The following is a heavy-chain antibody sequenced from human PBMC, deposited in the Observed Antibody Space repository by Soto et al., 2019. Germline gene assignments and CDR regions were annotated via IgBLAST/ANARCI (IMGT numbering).Heavy chain of an antibody. Sequence: GGSLRLSCAASGFTFSSYAMSWVRQAPGKGLEWVSAISGSGGSTYYADSVKGRFTISRDNSKNTLYLQMNSLRAEDTAVYYCAKRANLATVSTYYYDSSGYYPFDYWGQGTLVTVSS. CDR3: AKRANLATVSTYYYDSSGYYPFDY. J-gene: IGHJ4*02. CDR2: ISGSGGST. CDR1: GFTFSSYA. V-gene: IGHV3-23*01. D-gene: IGHD3-22*01.